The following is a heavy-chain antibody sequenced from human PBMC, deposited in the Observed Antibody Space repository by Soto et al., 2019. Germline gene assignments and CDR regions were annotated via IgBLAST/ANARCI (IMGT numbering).Heavy chain of an antibody. J-gene: IGHJ4*02. CDR3: ARHFSVAYFDY. V-gene: IGHV4-39*01. CDR2: IYYSGTT. CDR1: GDSITSNSYF. Sequence: SETLSLTCTVSGDSITSNSYFWAWIRQPPGKGLEWIGSIYYSGTTYYNPSLKSRVTISVDRSKNQFSLKLSSVTAADRAFYYCARHFSVAYFDYWGQGALVTVSS.